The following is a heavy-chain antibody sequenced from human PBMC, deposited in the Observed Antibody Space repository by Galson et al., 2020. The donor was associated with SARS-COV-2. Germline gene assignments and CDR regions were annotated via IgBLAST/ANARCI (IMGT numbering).Heavy chain of an antibody. CDR3: ARDHRTYSSSWYYYYYGMDV. J-gene: IGHJ6*02. CDR2: IWYDGSNK. V-gene: IGHV3-33*01. D-gene: IGHD6-13*01. CDR1: GFTFSSYG. Sequence: TGGSLRLSCAASGFTFSSYGMHWVRQAPGKGLEWVAVIWYDGSNKYYADSVKGRFTISRDNSKNTLYLQMNSLRAEDTAVYYCARDHRTYSSSWYYYYYGMDVWGQGTTVTVSS.